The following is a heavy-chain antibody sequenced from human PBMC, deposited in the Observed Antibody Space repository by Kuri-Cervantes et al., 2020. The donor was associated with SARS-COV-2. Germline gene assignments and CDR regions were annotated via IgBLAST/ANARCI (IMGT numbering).Heavy chain of an antibody. D-gene: IGHD1-26*01. J-gene: IGHJ4*02. CDR3: ARDKIDVGYFDY. CDR2: INPSGGST. Sequence: ASVKVSCKASGYTFTSYYMHWVRQAPGQGLEWMGIINPSGGSTSYAQKFQGRVTMTTDTSTSTAYMELRSLRSDDSAVYYCARDKIDVGYFDYWGQGTLVTVSS. CDR1: GYTFTSYY. V-gene: IGHV1-46*01.